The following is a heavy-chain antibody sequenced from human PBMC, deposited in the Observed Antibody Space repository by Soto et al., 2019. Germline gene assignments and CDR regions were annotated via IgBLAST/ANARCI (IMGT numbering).Heavy chain of an antibody. J-gene: IGHJ4*02. CDR1: GGSILSHC. Sequence: QVQLQESGPGLVKPSETLSLTCTVSGGSILSHCWSWIRQRPGKGLEWIGYIFYSGGTMYNPSLESRVTMSVDTSKNQFSLRLRSVTAADTAVYYCARETVSGWATGGLLEYWGQGSLVTVSS. CDR2: IFYSGGT. V-gene: IGHV4-59*11. CDR3: ARETVSGWATGGLLEY. D-gene: IGHD6-19*01.